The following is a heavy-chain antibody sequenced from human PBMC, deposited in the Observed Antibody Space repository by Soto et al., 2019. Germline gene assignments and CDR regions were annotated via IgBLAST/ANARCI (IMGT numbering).Heavy chain of an antibody. V-gene: IGHV3-48*02. CDR1: GFTFITYS. CDR2: ISASSNTI. Sequence: GGSLRISCAASGFTFITYSMNWGRQAPGKGLEWVSYISASSNTIYYADSVKGRFTISRDNAKNSLYLQMNSLKDEDSAVYYCTRAKYIYNYMYYYYGLDVWGQGTTVTFSS. D-gene: IGHD1-1*01. J-gene: IGHJ6*02. CDR3: TRAKYIYNYMYYYYGLDV.